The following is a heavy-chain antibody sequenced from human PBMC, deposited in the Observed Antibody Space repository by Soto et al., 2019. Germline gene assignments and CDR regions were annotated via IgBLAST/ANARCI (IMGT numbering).Heavy chain of an antibody. Sequence: SETLSLTCAVSDDSFRCPDYYWSWIRQPLGKGPEWIGYAYYDGDTRYNPALKSRVTMSVDTSKSQFSLWLSSVTAADTAVYFCARGPAYIDGWRTFDVWGQGILVTVSS. CDR3: ARGPAYIDGWRTFDV. D-gene: IGHD6-19*01. CDR2: AYYDGDT. CDR1: DDSFRCPDYY. J-gene: IGHJ4*02. V-gene: IGHV4-61*08.